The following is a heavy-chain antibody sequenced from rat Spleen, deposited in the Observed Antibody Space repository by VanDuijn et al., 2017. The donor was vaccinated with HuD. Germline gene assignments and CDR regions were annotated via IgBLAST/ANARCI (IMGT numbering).Heavy chain of an antibody. CDR3: ARPHSSLYVMDA. CDR2: ISPSGGST. Sequence: EVQLVESDGGLVQPGRSLKLSCTASGFIFRKYDMAWVRQAPTKGLEWVASISPSGGSTYYRDSVKGRFIVSRDNAKSTLYLQMNSLRSEDTATYYCARPHSSLYVMDAWGQGASVTVSS. V-gene: IGHV5S23*01. CDR1: GFIFRKYD. D-gene: IGHD1-2*01. J-gene: IGHJ4*01.